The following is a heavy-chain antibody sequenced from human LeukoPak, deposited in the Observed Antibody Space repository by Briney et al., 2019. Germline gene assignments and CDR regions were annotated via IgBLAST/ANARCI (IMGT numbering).Heavy chain of an antibody. J-gene: IGHJ5*02. CDR2: IYWDDDK. V-gene: IGHV2-5*02. D-gene: IGHD1-14*01. Sequence: SGPTLVKPTQTLTLTCTFSGFSLSTSGVGVGWIRQPPGKALEWLALIYWDDDKRYSPSLKSRLTITKDTSKNQVVLTMTNMDPVDTATYYCAHRQPEPDRVYYNWFDPWGQGTLVTVSS. CDR1: GFSLSTSGVG. CDR3: AHRQPEPDRVYYNWFDP.